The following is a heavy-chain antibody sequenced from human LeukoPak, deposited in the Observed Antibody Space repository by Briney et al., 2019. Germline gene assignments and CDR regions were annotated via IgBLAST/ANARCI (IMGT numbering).Heavy chain of an antibody. CDR1: GYTFTGYY. D-gene: IGHD3-3*01. V-gene: IGHV1-2*02. CDR2: INPNSGGT. J-gene: IGHJ4*02. CDR3: AREAFGVVIIDPYFDY. Sequence: ASVKVSCKASGYTFTGYYMHWVRQAPGQGLEWMGWINPNSGGTNYAQKFQGRVTMTRDTSISTAYMELSRLRSDDTAVYYCAREAFGVVIIDPYFDYWGQGTLVTVSS.